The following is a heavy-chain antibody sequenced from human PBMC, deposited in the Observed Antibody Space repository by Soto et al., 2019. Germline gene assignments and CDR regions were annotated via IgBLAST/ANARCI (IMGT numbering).Heavy chain of an antibody. CDR3: ARGGGGSYAWYFDL. V-gene: IGHV3-33*01. J-gene: IGHJ2*01. CDR2: IWYDGSNK. Sequence: QVQLVESGGGVVQPGRSLRLSCAASGFTFSSYGMHWVRQAPGKGLEWVAVIWYDGSNKYYADSVKGRFTISRDNSKNPLYLQMNSLRAADTAVYYCARGGGGSYAWYFDLWGRGTLVTVSS. D-gene: IGHD1-26*01. CDR1: GFTFSSYG.